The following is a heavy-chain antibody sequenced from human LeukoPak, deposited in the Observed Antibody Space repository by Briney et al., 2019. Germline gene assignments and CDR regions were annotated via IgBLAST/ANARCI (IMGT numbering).Heavy chain of an antibody. D-gene: IGHD3-10*01. CDR3: ARLITMVRGVPRGYFDY. CDR1: GGSISSSSYY. Sequence: TPSETLSLTCTVSGGSISSSSYYWGWIRQPPGKGLEWIGSIYYSGSTYYNPSLKSRVTISVDTSKNQFSLKLSSVTAADTAVYYCARLITMVRGVPRGYFDYWAREPWSPSPQ. J-gene: IGHJ4*02. CDR2: IYYSGST. V-gene: IGHV4-39*01.